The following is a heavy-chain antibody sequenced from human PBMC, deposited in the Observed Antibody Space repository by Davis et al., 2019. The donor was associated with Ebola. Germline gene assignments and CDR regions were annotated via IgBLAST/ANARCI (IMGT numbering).Heavy chain of an antibody. J-gene: IGHJ4*02. CDR3: ARAGGNYYDSSGYYYGY. CDR1: GFTFSGSA. V-gene: IGHV3-48*02. Sequence: GGSLRLSCAASGFTFSGSAMHWVRQAPGKGLEWVSYISSSSSTIYYADSVKGRFTISRDNAKNSLYLQMNSLRDEDTAVYYCARAGGNYYDSSGYYYGYWGQGTLVTVSS. D-gene: IGHD3-22*01. CDR2: ISSSSSTI.